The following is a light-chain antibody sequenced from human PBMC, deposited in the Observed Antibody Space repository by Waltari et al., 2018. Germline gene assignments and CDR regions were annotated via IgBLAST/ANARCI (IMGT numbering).Light chain of an antibody. V-gene: IGKV2-30*02. CDR1: QSLVHSDGNTH. Sequence: DVVMTQSPLSLPVTPGQAASISCKSSQSLVHSDGNTHLNWVQQMPGQSPRRLIYRVSNRDSGVPDRFSGSGSGTDFTLKISRVEAEDVGVYYCMQGTHWPYTFGQGTKLDIK. CDR3: MQGTHWPYT. J-gene: IGKJ2*01. CDR2: RVS.